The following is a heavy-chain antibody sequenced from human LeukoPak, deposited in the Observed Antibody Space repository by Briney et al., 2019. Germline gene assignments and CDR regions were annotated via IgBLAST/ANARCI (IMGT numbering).Heavy chain of an antibody. J-gene: IGHJ5*02. Sequence: PSETLSLTCTVSGGSISSSSYYWGWIRQPPGKGLEWIGSIYYSGSTHYNPSLKSRVTISVDTSKNQFSLKLSSVTAADTAVYYCARPWGGLVSWFDPWGQGTLVTVSS. D-gene: IGHD6-19*01. V-gene: IGHV4-39*01. CDR3: ARPWGGLVSWFDP. CDR2: IYYSGST. CDR1: GGSISSSSYY.